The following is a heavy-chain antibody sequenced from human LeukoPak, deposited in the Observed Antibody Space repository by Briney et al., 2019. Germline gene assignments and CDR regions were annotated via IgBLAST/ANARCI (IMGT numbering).Heavy chain of an antibody. CDR1: GFTFSSYA. Sequence: QPGGSLRLSCAASGFTFSSYAMSWVRQAPGKGLEWVSAISGSGGSTYYADSVEGRFTISRDNSKNTLYLQMNSLRAGDTAVYYCAKDLDSSSWYYFDYWDQGTLVTVSS. CDR2: ISGSGGST. V-gene: IGHV3-23*01. CDR3: AKDLDSSSWYYFDY. J-gene: IGHJ4*02. D-gene: IGHD6-13*01.